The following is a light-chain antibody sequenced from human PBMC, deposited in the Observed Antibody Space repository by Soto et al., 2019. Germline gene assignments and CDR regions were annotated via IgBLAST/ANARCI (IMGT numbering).Light chain of an antibody. Sequence: DIQMTRAPSSLSASVGDRVTITCRASQNIGRDLNWYQHEPGKAPKLLISAASKLQSGVPSRFSGSGSGTDFTLTISSLQPEDFATYFCQQSYNTVFTFGQGTRLEIK. V-gene: IGKV1-39*01. CDR2: AAS. J-gene: IGKJ5*01. CDR1: QNIGRD. CDR3: QQSYNTVFT.